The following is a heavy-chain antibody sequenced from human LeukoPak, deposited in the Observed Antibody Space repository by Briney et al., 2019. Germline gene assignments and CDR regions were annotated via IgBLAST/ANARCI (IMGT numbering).Heavy chain of an antibody. J-gene: IGHJ5*02. V-gene: IGHV3-23*01. CDR3: AKRQQLVLPYNWFDP. CDR2: ISGSGGST. D-gene: IGHD6-13*01. CDR1: GFTVSSYA. Sequence: GGSLRLSCAGSGFTVSSYAMSWVRQAPGKGLEWVSAISGSGGSTYYADSVKGRFTIARYNSKNTLYLQMNSLRAEDTAVYYCAKRQQLVLPYNWFDPWGQGTLVTVSS.